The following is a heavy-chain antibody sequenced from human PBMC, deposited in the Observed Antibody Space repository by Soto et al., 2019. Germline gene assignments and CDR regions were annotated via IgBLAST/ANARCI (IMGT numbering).Heavy chain of an antibody. CDR1: GGSISSRGYY. J-gene: IGHJ5*02. V-gene: IGHV4-39*01. Sequence: QLQLQESGPGLVKPSETLSLTCTVSGGSISSRGYYWGWIRQPPGKGLEWIGSIYYSGSTYYNPSXKSRVNISVDTSKTQFSLKLSSVTAAATAVYYCATSNWFDPWGQGTLVTVSS. CDR3: ATSNWFDP. CDR2: IYYSGST.